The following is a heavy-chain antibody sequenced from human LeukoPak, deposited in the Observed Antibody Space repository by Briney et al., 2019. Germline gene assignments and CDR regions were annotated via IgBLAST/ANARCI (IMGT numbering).Heavy chain of an antibody. D-gene: IGHD3-3*01. CDR2: ISGSGGST. CDR1: GFTFSSYS. V-gene: IGHV3-23*01. CDR3: ANHYYDFWSGYSPFDY. J-gene: IGHJ4*02. Sequence: PGGSLRLSCAASGFTFSSYSMNWVRQAPGKGLEWVSAISGSGGSTYYADSVKGRFTISRDNSKNTLYLQMNSLRAEDTAVYYCANHYYDFWSGYSPFDYWGQGTLVTVSS.